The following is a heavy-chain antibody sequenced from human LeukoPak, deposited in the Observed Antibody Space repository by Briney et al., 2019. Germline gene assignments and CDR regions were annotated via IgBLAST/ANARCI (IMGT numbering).Heavy chain of an antibody. Sequence: MTSETLSLTCTVSGGSISSYYWSWIRQPPGKGLEWIGYIYYSGSTNYNPSLKSRVTISVDTSKNQFSLKLSSVTAEDTAVYYCAREAITIFGVVRTQTTYGPHRFDPWGQGTLVTVSS. V-gene: IGHV4-59*01. CDR2: IYYSGST. D-gene: IGHD3-3*01. J-gene: IGHJ5*02. CDR3: AREAITIFGVVRTQTTYGPHRFDP. CDR1: GGSISSYY.